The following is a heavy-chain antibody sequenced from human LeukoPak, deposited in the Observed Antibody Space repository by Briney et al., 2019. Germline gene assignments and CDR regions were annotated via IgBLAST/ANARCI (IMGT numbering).Heavy chain of an antibody. D-gene: IGHD3-22*01. Sequence: GGSLRLSCAAPGFTFSSYSMNWVRQAPGKGLEWVSSISSSSSYIYYADSVKGRFTISRDNAKNSLYLQMNSLRAEDTAVYYCARIYYDSSGYHPPYYFDYWGQGTLVTVSS. J-gene: IGHJ4*02. V-gene: IGHV3-21*01. CDR1: GFTFSSYS. CDR3: ARIYYDSSGYHPPYYFDY. CDR2: ISSSSSYI.